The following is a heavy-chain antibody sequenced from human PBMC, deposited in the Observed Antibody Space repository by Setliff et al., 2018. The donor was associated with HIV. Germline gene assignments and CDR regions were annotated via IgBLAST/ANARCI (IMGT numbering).Heavy chain of an antibody. Sequence: SETLSLTCTVSGGSISSHYWSWIRQPPGKGLEWIGYIYYSGSTNYNPSLKSRVTISVDTSKNQFSLKLSSVTAADTAVYYCARHSPTYCSGTSCYDNWFDPWGPGTLVTVSS. J-gene: IGHJ5*02. CDR3: ARHSPTYCSGTSCYDNWFDP. CDR2: IYYSGST. CDR1: GGSISSHY. V-gene: IGHV4-59*08. D-gene: IGHD2-2*01.